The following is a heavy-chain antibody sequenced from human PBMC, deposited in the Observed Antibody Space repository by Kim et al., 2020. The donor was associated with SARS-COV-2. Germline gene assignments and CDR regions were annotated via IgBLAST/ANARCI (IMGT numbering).Heavy chain of an antibody. CDR3: ASGYSVVGATDAY. Sequence: GGSLRLSCAASGFTFSSYGMHWVHQAPGRGLEWVAFIWYDGSNKYYADSVKGRFTISRDNSKNTLYLEMNSLRAEDTALYYCASGYSVVGATDAYWGQGTLVTVSS. V-gene: IGHV3-33*01. CDR1: GFTFSSYG. J-gene: IGHJ4*02. D-gene: IGHD1-26*01. CDR2: IWYDGSNK.